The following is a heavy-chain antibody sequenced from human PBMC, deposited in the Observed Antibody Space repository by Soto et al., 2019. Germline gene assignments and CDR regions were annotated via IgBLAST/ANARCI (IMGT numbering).Heavy chain of an antibody. CDR1: GFTFSSYA. CDR3: AKKGGEDFWSGYLYYYYGMDV. V-gene: IGHV3-23*01. CDR2: ISGSGGST. D-gene: IGHD3-3*01. J-gene: IGHJ6*02. Sequence: GSLRLSCAASGFTFSSYAMSWVRQAPGKGLEWVSAISGSGGSTYYADSVKGRFTISRDNSKNTLYLQMNSLRAEDTAVYYCAKKGGEDFWSGYLYYYYGMDVWGQGTTVTVSS.